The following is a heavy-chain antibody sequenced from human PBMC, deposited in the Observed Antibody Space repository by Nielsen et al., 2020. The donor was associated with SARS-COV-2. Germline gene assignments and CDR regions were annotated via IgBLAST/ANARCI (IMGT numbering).Heavy chain of an antibody. V-gene: IGHV3-9*01. J-gene: IGHJ6*02. Sequence: GGSLRLSCAASGFTFDDYAMHWVRQAPGKGLEWVSGISWNSGSIGYADSVKGRFTISRDNAKNSLYLQMNSLRAEDTALYYCATSGGYYYYYGMDAWGQGTTVTVSS. CDR1: GFTFDDYA. CDR3: ATSGGYYYYYGMDA. D-gene: IGHD3-10*01. CDR2: ISWNSGSI.